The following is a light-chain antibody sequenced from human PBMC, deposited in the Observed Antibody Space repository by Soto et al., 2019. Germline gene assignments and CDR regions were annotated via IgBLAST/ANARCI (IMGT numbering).Light chain of an antibody. CDR3: SSYAGNHIV. V-gene: IGLV2-8*01. CDR1: SSDVGGYNY. J-gene: IGLJ1*01. CDR2: DVS. Sequence: SGLAHRSSASASPGQSVAISCTGTSSDVGGYNYVSWYQQHPGKAPKLMIYDVSKRPSGVPDRFSGSKSGNTASLTVTGLQAEDEADYYCSSYAGNHIVFGTGTKVTVL.